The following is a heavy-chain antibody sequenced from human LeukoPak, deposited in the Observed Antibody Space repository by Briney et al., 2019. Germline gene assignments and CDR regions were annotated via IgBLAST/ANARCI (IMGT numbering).Heavy chain of an antibody. V-gene: IGHV1-69*05. D-gene: IGHD6-19*01. Sequence: SVKVSCKASGGTFSSYAISGVRQAPGQGLEWMGRIIPIFGTANYAQKFQGRVTITTDESTSTAYMELNSLRAEDTAVYYCARDRQWLVFDYWGQGTLVTVSS. J-gene: IGHJ4*02. CDR2: IIPIFGTA. CDR1: GGTFSSYA. CDR3: ARDRQWLVFDY.